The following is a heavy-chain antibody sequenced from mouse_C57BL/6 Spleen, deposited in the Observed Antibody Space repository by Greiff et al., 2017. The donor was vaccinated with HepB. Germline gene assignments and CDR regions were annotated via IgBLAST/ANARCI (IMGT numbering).Heavy chain of an antibody. Sequence: VQLQQSGAELVRPGASVKLSCTASGFNIKDYYMHWVKQRPEQGLEWIGRIDPDDGDTDYAPKFQGKATMTADTSSNTAYLQLSSLTSEDTAVYYCTTSSYDYEAYWGQGTLVTVSA. J-gene: IGHJ3*01. CDR3: TTSSYDYEAY. D-gene: IGHD2-4*01. V-gene: IGHV14-1*01. CDR1: GFNIKDYY. CDR2: IDPDDGDT.